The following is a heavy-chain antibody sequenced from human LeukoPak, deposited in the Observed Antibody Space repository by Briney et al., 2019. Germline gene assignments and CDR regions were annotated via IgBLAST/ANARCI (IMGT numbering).Heavy chain of an antibody. CDR1: GYTFTGYY. Sequence: GASVKVSCKASGYTFTGYYVHWVRQAPGQGLEWMGRINPNSGGTNYAQKFQGRVTMTRDTSISTAYMELSRLRSDDTAVYYCASPHYYDSSGQARGDYWGQGTLVTVSS. CDR2: INPNSGGT. D-gene: IGHD3-22*01. J-gene: IGHJ4*02. V-gene: IGHV1-2*06. CDR3: ASPHYYDSSGQARGDY.